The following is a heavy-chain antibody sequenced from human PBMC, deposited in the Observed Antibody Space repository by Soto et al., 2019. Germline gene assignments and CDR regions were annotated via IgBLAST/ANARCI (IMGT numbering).Heavy chain of an antibody. V-gene: IGHV5-51*01. CDR2: IFPSDSDT. Sequence: GESLKISCRTSGYRFTSYWIAWVRQMPGKGLEWMGIIFPSDSDTRYSPSFQGQVTISADRSTSTVFLQWASLKASDTAVYFCARKDKSGYFNWFDPWCQGTLVTVSS. CDR3: ARKDKSGYFNWFDP. J-gene: IGHJ5*02. D-gene: IGHD3-22*01. CDR1: GYRFTSYW.